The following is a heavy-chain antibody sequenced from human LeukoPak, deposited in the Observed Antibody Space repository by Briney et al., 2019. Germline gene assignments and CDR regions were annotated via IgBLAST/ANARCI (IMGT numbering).Heavy chain of an antibody. V-gene: IGHV3-64*01. CDR2: ISSNGGST. D-gene: IGHD6-19*01. Sequence: GGSLRLSCAASGFTFSSYAMHWVRQAPGKGLEYVSAISSNGGSTYYANSVKGRFTISRDNAKNSLYLQMNSLRAEDTAVYYCARGSRLGWSRNYDYWGQGTLVTVSS. CDR1: GFTFSSYA. J-gene: IGHJ4*02. CDR3: ARGSRLGWSRNYDY.